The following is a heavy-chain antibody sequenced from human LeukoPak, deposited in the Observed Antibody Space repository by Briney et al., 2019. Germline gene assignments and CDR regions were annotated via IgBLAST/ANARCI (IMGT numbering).Heavy chain of an antibody. CDR1: GFTFDDYA. V-gene: IGHV3-9*03. Sequence: GGSLRLSCAASGFTFDDYAMHWVRQAPGKGLEWVSGISWNSGSIDYADSVKGRFTISRDNAKNSLYLQMNSLRAEDMALYYCAKDAARFCSSTSCSHFDYWGQGTLVTVSS. CDR2: ISWNSGSI. D-gene: IGHD2-2*01. CDR3: AKDAARFCSSTSCSHFDY. J-gene: IGHJ4*02.